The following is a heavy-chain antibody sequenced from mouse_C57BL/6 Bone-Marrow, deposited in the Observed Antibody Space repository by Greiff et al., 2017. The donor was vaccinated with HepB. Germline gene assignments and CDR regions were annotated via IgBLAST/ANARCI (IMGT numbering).Heavy chain of an antibody. D-gene: IGHD2-1*01. CDR2: IYPGSGST. CDR1: GYTFTSYW. J-gene: IGHJ1*03. V-gene: IGHV1-55*01. Sequence: QVQLKQPGAELVKPGASVKMSCKASGYTFTSYWITWVKQRPGQGLEWIGDIYPGSGSTNYNEKFKSKATLTVDTSSSTAYMQLSSLTSEDSAVYYCARGDYGNYNWYFDVWGTGTTVTVSS. CDR3: ARGDYGNYNWYFDV.